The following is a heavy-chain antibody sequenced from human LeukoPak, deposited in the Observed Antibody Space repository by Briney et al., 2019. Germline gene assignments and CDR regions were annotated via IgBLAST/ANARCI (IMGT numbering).Heavy chain of an antibody. D-gene: IGHD5-12*01. CDR3: ARDQLAYSGYDTLFDY. J-gene: IGHJ4*02. CDR2: ISYDGSNK. V-gene: IGHV3-30*04. Sequence: GRSLRLSCAASGFTFNSYAIHWVRQAPGKGLEWVAVISYDGSNKYYADSVKGRFTISRDNSKNTLYLELNSLRPEDTAVYYCARDQLAYSGYDTLFDYWGQGTLVTVSS. CDR1: GFTFNSYA.